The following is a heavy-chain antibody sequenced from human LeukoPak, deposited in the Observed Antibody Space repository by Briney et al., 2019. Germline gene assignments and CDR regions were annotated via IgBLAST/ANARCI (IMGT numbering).Heavy chain of an antibody. Sequence: PGGSLRLSCAASGFTFSSYSMNWVRQAPGKGLVWVSRINSDGSSTSYADSVKGRFTISRDNAKNTLYLQMNSLRAEDTAVYYCARVGPYDYVWGSYRPNDAFDIWGQGTMVTVSS. CDR3: ARVGPYDYVWGSYRPNDAFDI. CDR1: GFTFSSYS. J-gene: IGHJ3*02. CDR2: INSDGSST. V-gene: IGHV3-74*01. D-gene: IGHD3-16*02.